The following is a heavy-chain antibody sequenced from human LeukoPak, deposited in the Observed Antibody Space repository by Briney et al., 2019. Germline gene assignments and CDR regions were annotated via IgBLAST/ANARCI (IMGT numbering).Heavy chain of an antibody. J-gene: IGHJ3*02. CDR2: ISGSGSAI. D-gene: IGHD3-22*01. V-gene: IGHV3-48*03. CDR3: ARVGSTDSPHAFDI. CDR1: GFTFSAFA. Sequence: GGSLRLSCAASGFTFSAFAMNWVRQAPGTGLEWVSYISGSGSAIYYVDSVKGRFTISRDNAKNSLYLQMNSLRAEDTAVYYCARVGSTDSPHAFDIWGQGTMVTVSS.